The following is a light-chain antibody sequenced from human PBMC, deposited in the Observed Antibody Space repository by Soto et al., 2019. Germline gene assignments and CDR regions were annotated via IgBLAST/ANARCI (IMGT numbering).Light chain of an antibody. Sequence: QSVLTQPPSVSGAPGQRVTISCTGSSSNIGAGYDVHWYQQLPGTAPKLLIYGNSNRPSGVPDRFSGSKSGTSASLAITGLQAEDEADYYCQSYDSSLSGYVFGTVTKQTVL. CDR3: QSYDSSLSGYV. CDR2: GNS. V-gene: IGLV1-40*01. CDR1: SSNIGAGYD. J-gene: IGLJ1*01.